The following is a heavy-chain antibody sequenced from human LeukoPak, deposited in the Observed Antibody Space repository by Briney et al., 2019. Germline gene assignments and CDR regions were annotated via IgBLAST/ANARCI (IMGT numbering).Heavy chain of an antibody. Sequence: SETLSLTCTVSGGSISSYYWSWIRQPPGKGLEWIGYIYYSGSTNYNPSLKSRVTISVDRSKNQFSLKLSSVTAADTAVYYCARTAPGNAFDSWRQGTMVTVSS. J-gene: IGHJ3*02. CDR2: IYYSGST. V-gene: IGHV4-59*01. CDR1: GGSISSYY. D-gene: IGHD5-18*01. CDR3: ARTAPGNAFDS.